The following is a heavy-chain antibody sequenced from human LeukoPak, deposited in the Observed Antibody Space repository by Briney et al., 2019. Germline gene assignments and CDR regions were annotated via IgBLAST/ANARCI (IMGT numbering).Heavy chain of an antibody. CDR1: GFTFSSYA. V-gene: IGHV3-23*01. Sequence: PGGSLRLSCAASGFTFSSYAMSWVRQAPGKGLEWVSGISSSGGTTYYADSVKGRVTISRDNSKNTLYLQMNSLRAEDTAVYYCTKATSRYNFFDYWGQGALVTVSS. CDR3: TKATSRYNFFDY. J-gene: IGHJ4*02. D-gene: IGHD5-18*01. CDR2: ISSSGGTT.